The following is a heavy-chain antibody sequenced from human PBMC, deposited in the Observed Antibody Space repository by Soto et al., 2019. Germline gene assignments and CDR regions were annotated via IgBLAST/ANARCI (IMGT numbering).Heavy chain of an antibody. CDR2: IYYSGST. D-gene: IGHD4-17*01. CDR1: GGSISSSSYY. V-gene: IGHV4-39*01. CDR3: ARFPNYGDYVRVY. J-gene: IGHJ4*02. Sequence: SETLSLTCTVSGGSISSSSYYWGWIRQPPGKGLEWIGSIYYSGSTYYNPSLKSRLTISVDTSKNQFSLKLSSVTAADTAVYYCARFPNYGDYVRVYWGQGTLVTVSS.